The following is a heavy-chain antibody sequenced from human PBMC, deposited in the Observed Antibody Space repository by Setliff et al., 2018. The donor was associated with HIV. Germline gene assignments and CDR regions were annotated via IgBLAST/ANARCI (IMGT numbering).Heavy chain of an antibody. CDR3: ARKSLTGTIDS. CDR2: ISPYNGDA. CDR1: GYPFTSYG. D-gene: IGHD1-1*01. J-gene: IGHJ4*02. Sequence: ASVKVSCKASGYPFTSYGICWVRQAPGHGLEWMGYISPYNGDAYYAEKFQGRVTMTTDTSTTAVSMELTNLRSDDTAVYFCARKSLTGTIDSWGQGTLVTVSS. V-gene: IGHV1-18*01.